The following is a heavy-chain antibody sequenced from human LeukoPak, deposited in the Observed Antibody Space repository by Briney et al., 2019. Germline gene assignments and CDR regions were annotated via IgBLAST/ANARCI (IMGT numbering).Heavy chain of an antibody. Sequence: GESLKISCKAPGYRFTKEWIAWVRQMPGKGLEWMGIIYPGDSETRYSPSFQGQVSISADGSINTAYLQWSSLKASDTAMYYCARPYDSNGRLDYWGQGTLVTVSS. D-gene: IGHD3-22*01. J-gene: IGHJ4*02. V-gene: IGHV5-51*01. CDR1: GYRFTKEW. CDR3: ARPYDSNGRLDY. CDR2: IYPGDSET.